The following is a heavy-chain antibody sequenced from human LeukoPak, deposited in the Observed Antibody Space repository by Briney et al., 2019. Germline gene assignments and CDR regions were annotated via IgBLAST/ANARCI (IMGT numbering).Heavy chain of an antibody. CDR2: IYSDNT. Sequence: AGGFLRLSFTVSGITVSSNSMSWVRQAPGKGLEWVSFIYSDNTHYSDSVKGRFTISRDNSKNTLYLQMNSLRAEDTAVYYCARVAVAGRGDWFDPWGQGTGVTVSS. CDR3: ARVAVAGRGDWFDP. CDR1: GITVSSNS. J-gene: IGHJ5*02. V-gene: IGHV3-53*01. D-gene: IGHD6-19*01.